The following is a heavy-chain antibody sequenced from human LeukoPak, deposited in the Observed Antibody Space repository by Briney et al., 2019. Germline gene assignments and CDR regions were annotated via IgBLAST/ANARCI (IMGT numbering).Heavy chain of an antibody. D-gene: IGHD3-22*01. Sequence: ASVKVSCKASGYTFTGYYMHWVRQAPGQGLEWMGWINPNSGGTNYAQKFQSRVTMTRDTSISTAYMELSRLRSDDTAVYYCARAQTSIVVVIYYFDYWGQGTLVTVSS. CDR3: ARAQTSIVVVIYYFDY. CDR1: GYTFTGYY. CDR2: INPNSGGT. J-gene: IGHJ4*02. V-gene: IGHV1-2*02.